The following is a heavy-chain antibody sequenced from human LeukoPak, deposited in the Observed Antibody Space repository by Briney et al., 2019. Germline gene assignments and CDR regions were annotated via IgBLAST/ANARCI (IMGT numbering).Heavy chain of an antibody. Sequence: GGSLRLSCVASGFTFSNYWMSWVRQSPVKGLEWVANIKQDGSETYYMDSVKGRFTITRDNAKNSLSLQMDSLRVEDTAMYYCVRDKIVGATYFDYWGQGILVTVSS. J-gene: IGHJ4*02. V-gene: IGHV3-7*03. CDR1: GFTFSNYW. D-gene: IGHD1-26*01. CDR3: VRDKIVGATYFDY. CDR2: IKQDGSET.